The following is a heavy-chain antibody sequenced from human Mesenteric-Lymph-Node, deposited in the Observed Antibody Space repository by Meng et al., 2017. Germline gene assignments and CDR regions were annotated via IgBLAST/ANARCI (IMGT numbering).Heavy chain of an antibody. J-gene: IGHJ4*02. CDR3: TRPTVNDYGDFGH. V-gene: IGHV3-48*03. D-gene: IGHD4-17*01. CDR1: GFTFSSYE. Sequence: GGSLRLSCAASGFTFSSYEMNWVRQAPGKGLEWVSYISSSGSTIYYADSVKGRFTISRDNAKNSLYLQMNSLRAEDTAVYYCTRPTVNDYGDFGHWGQGILVTVSS. CDR2: ISSSGSTI.